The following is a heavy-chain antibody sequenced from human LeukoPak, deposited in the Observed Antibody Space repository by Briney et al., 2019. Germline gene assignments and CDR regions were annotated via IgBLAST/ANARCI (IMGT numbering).Heavy chain of an antibody. D-gene: IGHD2-8*01. Sequence: GGSLRLSCAVSGFTFSSYGMSWVRRAPGKGLEWVSTISGSGGSTYYADSVKGRFTISRDNSKNTLYLQMNSLRAEDTAVYYCAKGRLNSGPFDYWGQGTLVTVSS. V-gene: IGHV3-23*01. CDR3: AKGRLNSGPFDY. CDR2: ISGSGGST. J-gene: IGHJ4*02. CDR1: GFTFSSYG.